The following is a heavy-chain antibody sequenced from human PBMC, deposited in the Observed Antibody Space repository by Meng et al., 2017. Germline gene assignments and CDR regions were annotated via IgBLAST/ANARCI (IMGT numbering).Heavy chain of an antibody. Sequence: GESLKISCAASGFTLSSYEMNWVRQAPGKGLEWVSYISSSGSTIYYADSVKGRFTISRDNAKNSLYLQMNSLRAEDTAVYYCARDHGQSPTSGWYGFRWGQGTLVTVSS. D-gene: IGHD6-19*01. CDR2: ISSSGSTI. CDR3: ARDHGQSPTSGWYGFR. V-gene: IGHV3-48*03. J-gene: IGHJ4*02. CDR1: GFTLSSYE.